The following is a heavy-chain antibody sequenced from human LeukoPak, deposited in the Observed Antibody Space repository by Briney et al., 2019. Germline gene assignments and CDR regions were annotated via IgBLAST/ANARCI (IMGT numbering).Heavy chain of an antibody. CDR1: GGSISSSSYY. V-gene: IGHV4-39*01. J-gene: IGHJ4*02. CDR3: ARHQDDSSGYYYTASFDY. Sequence: PSETLSLTCTVSGGSISSSSYYWGWIRQPPGKGLEWTGSIYYSGSTYYNPSLKSRVTISVDTSKNQFPLKLSSVTAADTAVYYCARHQDDSSGYYYTASFDYWGQGTLVTVSS. CDR2: IYYSGST. D-gene: IGHD3-22*01.